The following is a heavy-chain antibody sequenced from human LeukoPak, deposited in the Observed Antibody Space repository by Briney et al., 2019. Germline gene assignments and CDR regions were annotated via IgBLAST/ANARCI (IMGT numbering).Heavy chain of an antibody. CDR1: GYTFTSYG. D-gene: IGHD1-26*01. CDR3: ARDQGWELLGYYFDY. V-gene: IGHV1-18*01. CDR2: ISAYNGNT. J-gene: IGHJ4*02. Sequence: ASVTVSCKASGYTFTSYGISWVRQAPGQGLEWMGWISAYNGNTNYAQKLQGRVTMTTDTSTSTAYMELRSLRSDDTAVYYCARDQGWELLGYYFDYWGQGTLVTVSS.